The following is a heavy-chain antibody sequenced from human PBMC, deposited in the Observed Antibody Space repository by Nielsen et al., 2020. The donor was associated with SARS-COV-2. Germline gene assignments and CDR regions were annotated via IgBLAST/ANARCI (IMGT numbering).Heavy chain of an antibody. D-gene: IGHD5-12*01. J-gene: IGHJ6*02. CDR3: ASESSGDEHYHDGVDV. CDR1: GGSISSGGYC. V-gene: IGHV4-31*03. Sequence: SETLSLTCTVSGGSISSGGYCWSWIRHHPGKGLERLGYIYDSGRTCYNPSLKSRVTISVDTSKNQFSLSWRSVTAADTAVYYCASESSGDEHYHDGVDVWGQGTTVTVSS. CDR2: IYDSGRT.